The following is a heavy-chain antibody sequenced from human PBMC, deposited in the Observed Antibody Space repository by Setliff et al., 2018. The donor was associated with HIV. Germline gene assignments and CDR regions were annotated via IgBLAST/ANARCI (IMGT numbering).Heavy chain of an antibody. CDR2: IHYTGGT. CDR3: ARLGESGYDYRGYFDF. D-gene: IGHD5-12*01. Sequence: SETLSLTCTVSGGSISDKSYYWGWIRQPPGKGLEWIANIHYTGGTYYNPSLQSRATISVDTSQNQFSLKLNSVTAADSALYFCARLGESGYDYRGYFDFWGQGKLVTVSS. V-gene: IGHV4-39*07. J-gene: IGHJ4*02. CDR1: GGSISDKSYY.